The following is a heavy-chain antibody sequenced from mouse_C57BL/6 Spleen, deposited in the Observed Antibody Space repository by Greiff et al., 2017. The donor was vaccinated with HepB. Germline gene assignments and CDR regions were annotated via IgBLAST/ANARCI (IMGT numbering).Heavy chain of an antibody. CDR3: AREIYYGSSYLYYFDY. D-gene: IGHD1-1*01. J-gene: IGHJ2*01. CDR1: GYAFSSSW. CDR2: IYPGDGDT. V-gene: IGHV1-82*01. Sequence: QVQLQQSGPELVKPGASVKISCKASGYAFSSSWMNWVKQRPGKGLEWIGRIYPGDGDTNYNGKFKGKATLTADKSSSTAYMQLSSLTSEDSAVYFCAREIYYGSSYLYYFDYWGQGTTLTVSS.